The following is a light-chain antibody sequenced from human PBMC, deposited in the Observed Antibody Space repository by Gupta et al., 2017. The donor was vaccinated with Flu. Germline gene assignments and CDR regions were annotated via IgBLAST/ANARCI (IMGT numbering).Light chain of an antibody. J-gene: IGKJ1*01. CDR2: WAS. V-gene: IGKV4-1*01. CDR1: QSVLFSANDQNY. Sequence: DIVFTQSPESLTVSLGERATINCKSSQSVLFSANDQNYLAWYQQKPGQPPKLLIYWASTRESGVPDRFSGSGSGTDFTLTINSLQPEDVAVYFCQQYHVTPWTFGQGTRVEV. CDR3: QQYHVTPWT.